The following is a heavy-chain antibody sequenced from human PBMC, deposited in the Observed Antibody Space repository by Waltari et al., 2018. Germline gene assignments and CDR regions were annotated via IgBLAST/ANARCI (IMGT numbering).Heavy chain of an antibody. D-gene: IGHD3-22*01. CDR1: GFNFISYA. V-gene: IGHV3-23*01. CDR3: ARHLYSIDYLELAK. CDR2: ISDSGVIT. Sequence: EEHLLESGGGLAPPGGSLRLFCAASGFNFISYAMSWVRQAPGKGLEWVSGISDSGVITKYADSVKGRFTVSRDNSKNTVFLHLNSLRAEDTAIYYCARHLYSIDYLELAKWGQGTLVTVSS. J-gene: IGHJ4*02.